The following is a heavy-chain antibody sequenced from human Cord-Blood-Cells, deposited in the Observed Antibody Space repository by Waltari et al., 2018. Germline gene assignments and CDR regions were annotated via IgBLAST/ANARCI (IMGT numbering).Heavy chain of an antibody. V-gene: IGHV1-2*02. CDR3: ARDATGFGWFDP. CDR2: INPNSGGT. D-gene: IGHD1-1*01. J-gene: IGHJ5*02. CDR1: GDTFTGYY. Sequence: QVQLVQSGAEVKKPGASVQVSCKASGDTFTGYYMHWVRQAPGQGLEWMGWINPNSGGTNYAQKFQGRVTMTRDTSISTVYMELSRLRSDDTAVYYCARDATGFGWFDPWGQGTLVTVSS.